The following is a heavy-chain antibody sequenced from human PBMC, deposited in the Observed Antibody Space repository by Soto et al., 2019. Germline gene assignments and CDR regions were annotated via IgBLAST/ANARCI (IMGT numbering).Heavy chain of an antibody. V-gene: IGHV3-53*01. D-gene: IGHD3-10*01. Sequence: EVQLVESGGGLIQPGGSLRLSCAVSGFTVSNNYMSWVRQAPGKGLEGVSVIYSGGYTAYGDSVKGRFTISRDNSKNTLFFQKKSRRADDRGVFYWARRPGGGGYWGQGTLVTVSS. J-gene: IGHJ4*02. CDR3: ARRPGGGGY. CDR2: IYSGGYT. CDR1: GFTVSNNY.